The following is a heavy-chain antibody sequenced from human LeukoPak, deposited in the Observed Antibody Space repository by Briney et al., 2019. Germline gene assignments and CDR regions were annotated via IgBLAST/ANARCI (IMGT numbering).Heavy chain of an antibody. D-gene: IGHD2-15*01. V-gene: IGHV4-34*01. CDR3: ARDLIHCTGGSCYLDAFDM. CDR1: GGSFSGYY. Sequence: PSETLSLTCAVYGGSFSGYYWSWIRQPPGKGLEWIGEINHSGSTNYNPSLKSRLTMSIDTSKSQFSLKLSSVTAADTAVYYCARDLIHCTGGSCYLDAFDMWGQGTMVTVSS. J-gene: IGHJ3*02. CDR2: INHSGST.